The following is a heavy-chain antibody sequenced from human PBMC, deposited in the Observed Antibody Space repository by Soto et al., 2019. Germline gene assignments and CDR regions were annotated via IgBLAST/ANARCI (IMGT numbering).Heavy chain of an antibody. V-gene: IGHV1-3*01. Sequence: ASVKVSCKASGYTFTSYAMHWVRQAPGQRLEWMGWINAGNGNTKYSQKFQGRVTITRDTSASTAYMELSSLRSEDTAVYYCARSDLNSGYGRFHYFDYWGQGTLVTVSS. CDR1: GYTFTSYA. J-gene: IGHJ4*02. D-gene: IGHD5-12*01. CDR2: INAGNGNT. CDR3: ARSDLNSGYGRFHYFDY.